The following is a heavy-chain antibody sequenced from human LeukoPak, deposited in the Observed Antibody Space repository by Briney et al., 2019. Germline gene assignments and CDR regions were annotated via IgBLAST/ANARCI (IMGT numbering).Heavy chain of an antibody. CDR3: ARDESTNSFDY. CDR2: ISISGSTM. Sequence: GGSLRLSCVTSGFTFFTHPMNWVRQAPGKGLEWVSYISISGSTMYYADSVRGRFTISWDNAKNSVYLQMDSLRADDTAVYYCARDESTNSFDYWGQGTLVTVSS. V-gene: IGHV3-48*03. D-gene: IGHD5/OR15-5a*01. CDR1: GFTFFTHP. J-gene: IGHJ4*02.